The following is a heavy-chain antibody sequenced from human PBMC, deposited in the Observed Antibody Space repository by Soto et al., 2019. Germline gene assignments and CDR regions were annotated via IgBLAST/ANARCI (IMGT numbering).Heavy chain of an antibody. D-gene: IGHD2-8*01. CDR1: GFTFSNYA. CDR3: ARGSGYHTTGYYYFDY. Sequence: VQLVESGGGVVQPGRSLRLSCAASGFTFSNYAIHWVRQTPGEGLEWVSIISYDGINKNYADSVKGRFTISRDNSKNTLYLQMNSLRAEDTAVYYCARGSGYHTTGYYYFDYWGQGTLVSVSS. CDR2: ISYDGINK. V-gene: IGHV3-30-3*01. J-gene: IGHJ4*02.